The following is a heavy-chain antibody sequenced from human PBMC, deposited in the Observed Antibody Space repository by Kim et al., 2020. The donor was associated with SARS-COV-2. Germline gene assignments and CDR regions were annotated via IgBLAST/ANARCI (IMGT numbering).Heavy chain of an antibody. CDR2: KYYRSKWYN. J-gene: IGHJ6*02. CDR1: GDSVSSNSAA. CDR3: AKGYSGSYYWGNYYYGMDI. Sequence: SQTLSLTCAISGDSVSSNSAAWNWIRQSPSRGLEWLGRKYYRSKWYNDYAVSVKSRITINPDTSKNQFSLQLNSVTPEDTAVYYCAKGYSGSYYWGNYYYGMDIWGQGTTVTVSS. V-gene: IGHV6-1*01. D-gene: IGHD1-26*01.